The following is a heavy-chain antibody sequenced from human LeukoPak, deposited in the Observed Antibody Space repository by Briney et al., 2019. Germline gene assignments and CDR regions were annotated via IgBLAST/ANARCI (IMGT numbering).Heavy chain of an antibody. D-gene: IGHD6-13*01. J-gene: IGHJ4*02. CDR1: GFTVSSNY. V-gene: IGHV3-66*01. CDR3: AKDSSAGYSSSWYWDY. CDR2: IYSGGST. Sequence: GGSLRLSCAASGFTVSSNYMSWVRQAPGKGLEWASVIYSGGSTYYADSVKGRFTISRDNSKNTLYLQMNSLRAEDTAVYYCAKDSSAGYSSSWYWDYWGQGTLVTVSS.